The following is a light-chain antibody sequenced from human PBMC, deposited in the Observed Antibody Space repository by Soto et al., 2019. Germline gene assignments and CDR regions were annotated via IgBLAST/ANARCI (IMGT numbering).Light chain of an antibody. CDR2: KIS. V-gene: IGKV2-24*01. CDR1: HSLVYSDGNTY. Sequence: IVMTQTPLSSPVPLAEPDSISCRSIHSLVYSDGNTYLSWLQQRPGQPPGILIYKISNRFSGVPARFSGSGSGTEFTLTINSLQSEDFAVYYCQQYNNWPTFGQGTRLEIK. CDR3: QQYNNWPT. J-gene: IGKJ5*01.